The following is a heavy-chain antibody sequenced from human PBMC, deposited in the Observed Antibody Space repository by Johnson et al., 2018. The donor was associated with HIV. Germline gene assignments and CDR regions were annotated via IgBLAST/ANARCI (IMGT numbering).Heavy chain of an antibody. D-gene: IGHD6-13*01. CDR3: AKDIGGSAAAQGAFDI. CDR2: IKEDGSEK. Sequence: VQLVESGGGLVQPGGSLRLSCAASGFTFSTYWMSWVRQAPGKGLEWVANIKEDGSEKYYVDSVKGRFTISRDNAKNSLYLQMNSLRAEDTALYYCAKDIGGSAAAQGAFDIWGQGTMVTVSS. J-gene: IGHJ3*02. V-gene: IGHV3-7*03. CDR1: GFTFSTYW.